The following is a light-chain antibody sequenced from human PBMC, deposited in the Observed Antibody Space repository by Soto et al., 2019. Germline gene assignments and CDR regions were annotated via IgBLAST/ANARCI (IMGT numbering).Light chain of an antibody. J-gene: IGKJ2*01. Sequence: DIQMTQSPSSLSASVGAGVTITCRASHYISNYLNWYQQKPGKVPEVLIYGASSLQGGVPSRFTGSGYGTDFTLTISSLQPEDSASYYCQQVYSFPHTFGQGTKVEV. CDR2: GAS. CDR1: HYISNY. CDR3: QQVYSFPHT. V-gene: IGKV1-39*01.